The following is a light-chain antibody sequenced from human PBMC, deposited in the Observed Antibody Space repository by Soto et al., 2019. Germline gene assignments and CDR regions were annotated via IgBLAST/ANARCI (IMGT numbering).Light chain of an antibody. CDR2: DAS. CDR1: QSASRY. Sequence: ESVFTESTATLSLSAGERATLSCRASQSASRYLAWYQQKPGQAPRLLIYDASNRATGIPARFSSSGSGTDFTLTISSLEPEDFAVYYCQQRSNWPPITFGQGTRLEIK. V-gene: IGKV3-11*01. CDR3: QQRSNWPPIT. J-gene: IGKJ5*01.